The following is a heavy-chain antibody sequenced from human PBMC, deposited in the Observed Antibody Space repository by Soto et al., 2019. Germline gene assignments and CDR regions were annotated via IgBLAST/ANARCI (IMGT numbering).Heavy chain of an antibody. CDR3: ARDPFRPAATRANYCYGMDV. CDR1: GGTFSSYA. J-gene: IGHJ6*02. CDR2: IIPIFGTA. D-gene: IGHD2-2*01. Sequence: ASVKVSCKASGGTFSSYAISWVRQAPGQGLEWMGGIIPIFGTANYAQKFQGRVTITADESTSTAYMELSSLRSEDTAVYYCARDPFRPAATRANYCYGMDVWGQGTTVTVSS. V-gene: IGHV1-69*13.